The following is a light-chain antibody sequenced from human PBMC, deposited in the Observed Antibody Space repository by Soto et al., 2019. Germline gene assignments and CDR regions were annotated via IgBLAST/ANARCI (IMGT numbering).Light chain of an antibody. Sequence: QSVLTQSPSVSGAPGQRVTISCAGNSSNIGAGYDVHWYKQLPGTAPKVLIYGNDNRPLGVPDRFSGSKSGTSGSLVISGLQDEDEADYFCQSYDSSMSGLVLGSGTKATVL. J-gene: IGLJ1*01. CDR1: SSNIGAGYD. CDR2: GND. CDR3: QSYDSSMSGLV. V-gene: IGLV1-40*01.